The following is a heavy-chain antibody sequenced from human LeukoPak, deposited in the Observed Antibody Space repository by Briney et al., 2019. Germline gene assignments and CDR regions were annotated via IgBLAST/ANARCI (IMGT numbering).Heavy chain of an antibody. CDR3: AKDLPLGVRGNDY. V-gene: IGHV3-74*01. Sequence: PGGSLRLSCAASGFTFSSYWMHWVRQAPGKGLVWVSRINSDGSSTSYADSVKGRFTISRDNSKNTLYLQMNSLRAEDTAVYYCAKDLPLGVRGNDYWGQGTLVTVSS. D-gene: IGHD3-10*02. CDR2: INSDGSST. CDR1: GFTFSSYW. J-gene: IGHJ4*02.